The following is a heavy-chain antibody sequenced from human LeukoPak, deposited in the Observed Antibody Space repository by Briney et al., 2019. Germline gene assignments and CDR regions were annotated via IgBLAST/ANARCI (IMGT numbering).Heavy chain of an antibody. Sequence: PGGSLRLSCAASGFTFSSFGMHWVRQAPGKGLEWVTVTSYDGNEKYYADSVKGRFTISRDNSKNTAYLQMNSLRAEDTAVYYCATGGTRAATGRMGFWGQGTLVTVSS. CDR1: GFTFSSFG. CDR2: TSYDGNEK. D-gene: IGHD6-25*01. V-gene: IGHV3-30*03. J-gene: IGHJ4*02. CDR3: ATGGTRAATGRMGF.